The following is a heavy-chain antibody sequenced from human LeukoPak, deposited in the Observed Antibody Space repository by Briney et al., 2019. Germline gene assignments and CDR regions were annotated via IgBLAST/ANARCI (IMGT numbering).Heavy chain of an antibody. V-gene: IGHV1-2*06. CDR2: INPNSGGT. J-gene: IGHJ4*02. D-gene: IGHD6-19*01. CDR1: GYTFTGYY. Sequence: ASVKVSCKASGYTFTGYYMHWVRQAPGQGLEWMGRINPNSGGTNYAQKFQGRVTMTRDTSISTAYMELSRLRSDDTAVYYYAAGYSSGWFLFDYWGQGTLVTVSS. CDR3: AAGYSSGWFLFDY.